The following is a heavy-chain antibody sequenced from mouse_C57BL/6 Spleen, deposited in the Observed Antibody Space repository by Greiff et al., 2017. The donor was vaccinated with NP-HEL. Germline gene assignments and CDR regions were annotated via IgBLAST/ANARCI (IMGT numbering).Heavy chain of an antibody. V-gene: IGHV1-52*01. CDR2: IDPSDSET. CDR1: GYTFTSYW. Sequence: VQLQQPGAELVRPGSSVKLSCKASGYTFTSYWMHWVKQRPIQGLEWIGNIDPSDSETHYNQKFKDKATLTVDKSSSTAYMQLSSLTSEDSAVYYCARSLYDGYYSWFAYWGQGTLVTVSA. CDR3: ARSLYDGYYSWFAY. J-gene: IGHJ3*01. D-gene: IGHD2-3*01.